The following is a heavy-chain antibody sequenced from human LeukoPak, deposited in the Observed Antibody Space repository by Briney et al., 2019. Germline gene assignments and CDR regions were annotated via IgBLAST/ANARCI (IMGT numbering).Heavy chain of an antibody. CDR1: EYTFTNYW. D-gene: IGHD2-2*01. J-gene: IGHJ4*01. Sequence: GESLKISCKVAEYTFTNYWIGWVRQMPGKGLEWMGIIYLADSDTRYRPSFQGQVTISADKSTRTAYLQWSSLKASDTAMYYCVKTLTNYCSSTSCYADHWGQGTLVTVSS. CDR3: VKTLTNYCSSTSCYADH. CDR2: IYLADSDT. V-gene: IGHV5-51*01.